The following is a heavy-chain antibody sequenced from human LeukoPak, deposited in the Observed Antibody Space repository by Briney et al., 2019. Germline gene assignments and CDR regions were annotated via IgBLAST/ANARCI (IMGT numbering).Heavy chain of an antibody. CDR2: INHSGST. J-gene: IGHJ4*02. D-gene: IGHD3-3*01. V-gene: IGHV4-34*01. Sequence: PSETLSLTCAVYGGSFSGYYWSLIRQPPGKGLEWIGEINHSGSTNYNPSLKSRVTISVDTSKNQFSLKLSSVTAADTAVYYCASTGAHYDFWSGYYKTFDYWGQGTLVTVSS. CDR1: GGSFSGYY. CDR3: ASTGAHYDFWSGYYKTFDY.